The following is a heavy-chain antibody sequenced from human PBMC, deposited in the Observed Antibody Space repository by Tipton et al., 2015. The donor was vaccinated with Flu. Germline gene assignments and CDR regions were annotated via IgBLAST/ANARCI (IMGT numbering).Heavy chain of an antibody. D-gene: IGHD1-1*01. J-gene: IGHJ5*02. CDR1: GASVNIENSY. Sequence: LTCTVSGASVNIENSYWVWIRKSLGRGLEWIGTIYNTGLTNYNPSLKSRVTVSLDMSKNQFSLNVSLVTAADTATYFCARGNWNSNYDNWFDPWGQGTPVTASS. V-gene: IGHV4-39*07. CDR2: IYNTGLT. CDR3: ARGNWNSNYDNWFDP.